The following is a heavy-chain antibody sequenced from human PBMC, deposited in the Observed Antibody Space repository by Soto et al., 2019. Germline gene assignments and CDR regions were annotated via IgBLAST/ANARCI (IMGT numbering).Heavy chain of an antibody. Sequence: QVQLVQSGAEVKKPGSSVKVSCKASGGTFSSYTISWVRQAPGQGLEWMGRIIPILGIANYAQQFQGRVTITAGKSTSTAYMELSSLRSEDTAVYYCARSWPNEYYFDYWGQGTLVTVSS. J-gene: IGHJ4*02. V-gene: IGHV1-69*02. CDR2: IIPILGIA. CDR1: GGTFSSYT. D-gene: IGHD1-1*01. CDR3: ARSWPNEYYFDY.